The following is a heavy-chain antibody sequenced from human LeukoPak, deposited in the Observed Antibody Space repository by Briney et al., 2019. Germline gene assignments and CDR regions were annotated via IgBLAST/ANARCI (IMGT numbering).Heavy chain of an antibody. CDR2: IYYSGST. V-gene: IGHV4-61*01. Sequence: SETLSLTCTVSGGSISSSSYYWGWIRQPPGKGLEWIGYIYYSGSTNYNPSLKSRVTISVDTSKNQFSLKLSSVTAADTAVYYCARDGRPYYDILTGYQGNDAFDIWGQGTMVTVSS. D-gene: IGHD3-9*01. J-gene: IGHJ3*02. CDR3: ARDGRPYYDILTGYQGNDAFDI. CDR1: GGSISSSSYY.